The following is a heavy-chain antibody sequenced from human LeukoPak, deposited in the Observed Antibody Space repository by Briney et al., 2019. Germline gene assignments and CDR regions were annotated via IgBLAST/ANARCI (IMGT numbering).Heavy chain of an antibody. J-gene: IGHJ5*02. Sequence: PSETLSLTCTVSGGSISSYYWSWIRQPPGKGLEWIGYIYYSGSTNYNPSLKSRVTMSVDTSKNQFSLKLSSVTAADTAVYYCATTVTHNWFDPWGQGTLVTVSS. CDR1: GGSISSYY. CDR3: ATTVTHNWFDP. V-gene: IGHV4-59*01. CDR2: IYYSGST. D-gene: IGHD4-17*01.